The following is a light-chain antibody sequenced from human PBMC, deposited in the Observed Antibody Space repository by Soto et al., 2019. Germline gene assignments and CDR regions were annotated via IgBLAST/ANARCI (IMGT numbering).Light chain of an antibody. V-gene: IGKV3-15*01. CDR2: DAS. J-gene: IGKJ4*01. CDR3: QQYTNWPLT. Sequence: EIVMTQSPDTLSVSPGERATLSCRASQRISSSLAWYQQKPDQSPRLLIYDASTRATGIPARFSGSGSGTDFTLTISSLQSEDFAVYYCQQYTNWPLTFGGGTKVEIK. CDR1: QRISSS.